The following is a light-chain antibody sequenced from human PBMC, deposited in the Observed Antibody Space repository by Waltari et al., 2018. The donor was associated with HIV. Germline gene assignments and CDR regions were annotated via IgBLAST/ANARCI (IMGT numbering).Light chain of an antibody. J-gene: IGLJ2*01. Sequence: HSALTQPPSPSGSPGQPVTIACTGTRSAVGGYNYVSWYQQYPGQAPKLMIYEVTKRPSGVPDRFSGSKSGNTASLTVSGLQAEDEADYYCSSYAGSNNYVVFGGGTRLTVL. CDR3: SSYAGSNNYVV. CDR1: RSAVGGYNY. CDR2: EVT. V-gene: IGLV2-8*01.